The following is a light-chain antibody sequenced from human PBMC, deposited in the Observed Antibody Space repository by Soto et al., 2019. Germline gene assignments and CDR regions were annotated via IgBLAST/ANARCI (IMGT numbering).Light chain of an antibody. V-gene: IGLV1-44*01. J-gene: IGLJ2*01. CDR3: AAWDDSLNGVV. CDR2: TNN. CDR1: SSNIGSNT. Sequence: QSVLTQPPSASGTPGQRVTISCSGSSSNIGSNTVSWYQQLPGTAPKLLIYTNNQRPSGVPDRFSGSRSGISASLAISGLQSEDEADYYCAAWDDSLNGVVFGGGTKLTVL.